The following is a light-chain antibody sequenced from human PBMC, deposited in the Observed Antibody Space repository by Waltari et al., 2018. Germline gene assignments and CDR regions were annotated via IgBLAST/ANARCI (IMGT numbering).Light chain of an antibody. J-gene: IGKJ4*01. Sequence: EIVLTQSPGTLSLSPGDTATLSCRASQTVSTIALSWYQQKPGQAPRVLIYSTDNRATGIPDRFSGSGSGTDFTLTINRLAPEDFAMYYCQQYDGIVVTFGGGTKVEI. CDR3: QQYDGIVVT. CDR2: STD. CDR1: QTVSTIA. V-gene: IGKV3-20*01.